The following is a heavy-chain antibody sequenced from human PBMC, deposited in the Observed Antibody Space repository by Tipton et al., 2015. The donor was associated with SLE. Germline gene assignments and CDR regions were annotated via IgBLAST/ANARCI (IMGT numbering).Heavy chain of an antibody. Sequence: GLVKPSETLSLICNVSGHSISSGYYWGWIRQFPGKGLEWTGSFYHSGSTYYNPSLKSRVTISVDTSKNQFSLKLSSVTAADTALYYCASLGMDLYFDLWGRGTLVTVSS. CDR3: ASLGMDLYFDL. CDR1: GHSISSGYY. D-gene: IGHD7-27*01. CDR2: FYHSGST. J-gene: IGHJ2*01. V-gene: IGHV4-38-2*02.